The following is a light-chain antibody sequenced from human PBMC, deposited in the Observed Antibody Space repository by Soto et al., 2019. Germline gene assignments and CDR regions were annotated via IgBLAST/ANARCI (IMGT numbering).Light chain of an antibody. J-gene: IGKJ4*01. V-gene: IGKV1-33*01. CDR1: QAIRNY. CDR2: GGS. CDR3: QQYDVLPPP. Sequence: DIQMTQSPSSLSASVGDRVTITCQASQAIRNYLNWYQQRPGKAPKLLIYGGSNLETGVPSRFSGRGSATDFTLTISSLQPEDIATYYCQQYDVLPPPFGGGTKVEIK.